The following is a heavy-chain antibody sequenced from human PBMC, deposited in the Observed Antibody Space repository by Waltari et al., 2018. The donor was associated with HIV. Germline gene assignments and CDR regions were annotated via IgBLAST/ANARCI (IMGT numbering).Heavy chain of an antibody. CDR1: GGIFGSYT. CDR2: IIPMFGTA. CDR3: ARGGCSGGTCYSKSFDL. D-gene: IGHD2-21*01. Sequence: QVQLVQSGAEVMQPASSVKVSCKAPGGIFGSYTITWVRQAPGQGPEWMGGIIPMFGTATYAQKFQGRVTMTADKSTNTVYLELSTLRFDDTALYYCARGGCSGGTCYSKSFDLWGQGTMVTVSS. J-gene: IGHJ3*01. V-gene: IGHV1-69*06.